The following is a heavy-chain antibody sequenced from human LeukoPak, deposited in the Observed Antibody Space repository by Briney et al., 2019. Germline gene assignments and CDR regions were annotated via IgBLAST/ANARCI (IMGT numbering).Heavy chain of an antibody. J-gene: IGHJ4*02. CDR3: ARDLTNFYVFDY. D-gene: IGHD2-8*01. CDR2: IYSGGST. V-gene: IGHV3-66*02. CDR1: GFTVSSNY. Sequence: GGSLRLSCAASGFTVSSNYMSWVRQAPGKGLEWVSVIYSGGSTYYADSVKGRFTISRDNSKNTLYLQMNSLRAEDTAVYYCARDLTNFYVFDYWGQGTLVTVSS.